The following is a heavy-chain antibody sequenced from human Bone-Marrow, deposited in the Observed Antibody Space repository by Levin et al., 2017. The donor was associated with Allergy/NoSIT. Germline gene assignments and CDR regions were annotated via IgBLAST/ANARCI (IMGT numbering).Heavy chain of an antibody. J-gene: IGHJ6*02. V-gene: IGHV1-46*01. CDR3: ARDGPGIAVAGRYGMDV. CDR2: INPSGGST. CDR1: GYTFTSYY. Sequence: AASVKVSCKASGYTFTSYYMHWVRQAPGQGLEWMGIINPSGGSTSYAQKFQGRVTMTRDTSTSTVYMELSSLRSEDTAVYYCARDGPGIAVAGRYGMDVWGQGTTVTVSS. D-gene: IGHD6-19*01.